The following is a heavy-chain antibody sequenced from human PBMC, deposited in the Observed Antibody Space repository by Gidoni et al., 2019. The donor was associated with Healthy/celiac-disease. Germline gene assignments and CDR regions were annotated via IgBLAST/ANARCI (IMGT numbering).Heavy chain of an antibody. CDR3: ARHQRGGSYYYFDY. D-gene: IGHD1-26*01. CDR1: GGTFSSYA. V-gene: IGHV1-69*01. CDR2: IIPIFGTA. Sequence: QVQLVQSGAEVKKPGSSVKVSCKASGGTFSSYAISWVRQAPGQGPEWMGGIIPIFGTANYAQKFQGRVTITADESTSTAYMELSSLRSEDTAVYYCARHQRGGSYYYFDYWGQGTLVTVSS. J-gene: IGHJ4*02.